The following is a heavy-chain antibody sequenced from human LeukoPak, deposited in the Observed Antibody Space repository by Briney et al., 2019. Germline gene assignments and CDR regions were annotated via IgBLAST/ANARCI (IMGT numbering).Heavy chain of an antibody. CDR3: ARDGYDYSNHYFDY. J-gene: IGHJ4*02. CDR1: GFTVSSNY. V-gene: IGHV3-53*01. CDR2: IYSGGST. D-gene: IGHD4-11*01. Sequence: GGSLRLSCAASGFTVSSNYMSWVRQAPGKGLEWVSVIYSGGSTYYADSVKGRFTISRDNSKNTLYLQMNSLRAEDTAVYYCARDGYDYSNHYFDYWGQGTLVTVSS.